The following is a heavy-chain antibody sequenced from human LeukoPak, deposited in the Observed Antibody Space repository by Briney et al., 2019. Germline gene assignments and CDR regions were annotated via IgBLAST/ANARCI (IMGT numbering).Heavy chain of an antibody. V-gene: IGHV3-23*01. J-gene: IGHJ4*02. D-gene: IGHD5-12*01. CDR2: ISGSGGST. CDR1: GFTFSSYA. Sequence: GGSLRLSCAASGFTFSSYAMSWVRQAPGKGLEWVSAISGSGGSTYYADSVKGRFTISRDNSKNTLYLQMNSLRAEDTAVYYCAKDQVDIVATIEGGFDYWGQGTLVTVSS. CDR3: AKDQVDIVATIEGGFDY.